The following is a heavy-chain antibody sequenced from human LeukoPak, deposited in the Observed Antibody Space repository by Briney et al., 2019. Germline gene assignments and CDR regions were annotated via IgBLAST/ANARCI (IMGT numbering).Heavy chain of an antibody. CDR3: AKDRSMYCRSSSCYLDWFDL. CDR2: ISGSGDRT. V-gene: IGHV3-23*01. Sequence: GGSLRLSCAASGFTFSTYAMSWVRQAPGKGLEWVAAISGSGDRTYYADSVKGRFTISRDNSKNTLYLQMNSLGAEDTAVYYCAKDRSMYCRSSSCYLDWFDLWGQGTLVTLSS. J-gene: IGHJ5*02. D-gene: IGHD2-2*01. CDR1: GFTFSTYA.